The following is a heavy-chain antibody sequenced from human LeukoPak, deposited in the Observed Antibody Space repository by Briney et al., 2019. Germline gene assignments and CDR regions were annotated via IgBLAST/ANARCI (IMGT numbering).Heavy chain of an antibody. D-gene: IGHD1-26*01. CDR1: GYSISSGYY. CDR2: IYHSGST. V-gene: IGHV4-38-2*02. Sequence: PSETLSLTCTVSGYSISSGYYWGWIRQPPGKGLEWIGSIYHSGSTYYNPSLKSRVTISVDTSKNQFSLKLSSVTAADTAVYYCARDQPYRGTDYWGQGTLVTVSS. J-gene: IGHJ4*02. CDR3: ARDQPYRGTDY.